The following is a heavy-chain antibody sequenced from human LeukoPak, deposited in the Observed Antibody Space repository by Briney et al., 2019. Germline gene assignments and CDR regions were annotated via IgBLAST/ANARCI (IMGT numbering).Heavy chain of an antibody. J-gene: IGHJ3*02. CDR2: ISSSSGSV. D-gene: IGHD2-15*01. Sequence: PGGSLRLSCAASGFAFSAYTMNWVRQAPGKGLEWVSYISSSSGSVYYADSVKGRFTISRDNAKNSLYLQMNSLRDEDTAVYYCARELCSGGDCYSNAFDIWGQGTMVTVSS. CDR1: GFAFSAYT. CDR3: ARELCSGGDCYSNAFDI. V-gene: IGHV3-48*02.